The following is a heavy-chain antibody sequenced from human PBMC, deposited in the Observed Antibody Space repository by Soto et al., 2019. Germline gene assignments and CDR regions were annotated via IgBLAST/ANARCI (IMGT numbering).Heavy chain of an antibody. J-gene: IGHJ4*02. D-gene: IGHD3-10*01. CDR2: IGSIGTPI. CDR3: ARAGAVRRGSGSYPLDY. V-gene: IGHV3-48*02. Sequence: EVQLVESGGGLVQPGGSLRLSCAASGITFSTYSINWVRQAPGKGLEWVSFIGSIGTPIYYADSVKGRFTISRDNAKSSLYLQRNSLRDEDTAVYYWARAGAVRRGSGSYPLDYWGQGTLVTVSS. CDR1: GITFSTYS.